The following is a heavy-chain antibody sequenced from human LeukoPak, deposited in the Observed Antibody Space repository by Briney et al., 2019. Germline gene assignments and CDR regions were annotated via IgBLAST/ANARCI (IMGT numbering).Heavy chain of an antibody. J-gene: IGHJ6*03. V-gene: IGHV4-30-4*01. D-gene: IGHD3-16*01. CDR2: IYYSGST. CDR1: GGSISSGDYY. CDR3: ARGGIGYYYMDV. Sequence: SETLSLTCTVSGGSISSGDYYWSWIRQPPGKGLEWIGYIYYSGSTYYNPSLKSRVTISVDTSKNQFSLKLSSVTAADTAVYYCARGGIGYYYMDVWGKGTTVTVSS.